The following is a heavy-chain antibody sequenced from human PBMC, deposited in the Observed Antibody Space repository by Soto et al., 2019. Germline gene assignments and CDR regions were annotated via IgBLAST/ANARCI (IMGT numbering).Heavy chain of an antibody. CDR2: IYYSGST. J-gene: IGHJ4*02. V-gene: IGHV4-39*01. CDR1: GGSISSSSYY. Sequence: SETLSLTCTVSGGSISSSSYYWGWIRQPPGKGLEWIGSIYYSGSTYYNPSLKSRVTISVDTSKNQFSLKLSSVTAADTAVYYCARHSDPAGIVVVPAAIDYWGQGTLVTVSS. CDR3: ARHSDPAGIVVVPAAIDY. D-gene: IGHD2-2*01.